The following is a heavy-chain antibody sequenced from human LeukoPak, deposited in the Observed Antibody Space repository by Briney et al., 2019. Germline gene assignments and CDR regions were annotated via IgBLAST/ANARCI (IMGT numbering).Heavy chain of an antibody. CDR1: GYTFTGYY. D-gene: IGHD2-2*01. V-gene: IGHV1-2*02. J-gene: IGHJ6*03. CDR2: INPNSGGT. Sequence: ASVKVSCKASGYTFTGYYMHWVRQAPGQGLEWMGWINPNSGGTNYAQKFQGRVTMTRDTSISTAYLELSRLRSDDMAVYYCARDWRYCSSTSCSQDDYYYYYMDVWGKGTTVTVSS. CDR3: ARDWRYCSSTSCSQDDYYYYYMDV.